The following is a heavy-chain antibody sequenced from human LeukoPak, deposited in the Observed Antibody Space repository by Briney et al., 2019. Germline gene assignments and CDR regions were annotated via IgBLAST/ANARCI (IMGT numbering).Heavy chain of an antibody. CDR1: GFTFSSYA. J-gene: IGHJ4*02. D-gene: IGHD3-22*01. CDR2: ISYDGSNK. CDR3: AKDLGNYYDSSGSN. V-gene: IGHV3-30-3*01. Sequence: GGSLRLSCAASGFTFSSYAVHWVRQAPGKGLEWVAVISYDGSNKYYADSVKGRFTISRDNSKNTLYLQMNSLRAEDTAVYYCAKDLGNYYDSSGSNWGQGTLVTVSS.